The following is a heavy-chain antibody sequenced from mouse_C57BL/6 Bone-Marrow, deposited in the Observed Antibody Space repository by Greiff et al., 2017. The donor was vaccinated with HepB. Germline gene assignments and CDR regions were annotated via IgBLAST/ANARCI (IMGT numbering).Heavy chain of an antibody. CDR3: ARGGYYYGSSLYYAMDY. CDR2: INPNNGGT. Sequence: EVQLQQSGPELVKPGASVKISCKASGYTFTDYYMNWVKQSHGKSLEWIGDINPNNGGTSYNQKFKGKATLTVEKSSSTAYMELRSLTSEDSAVYYCARGGYYYGSSLYYAMDYWGQGTSVTVSS. D-gene: IGHD1-1*01. CDR1: GYTFTDYY. V-gene: IGHV1-26*01. J-gene: IGHJ4*01.